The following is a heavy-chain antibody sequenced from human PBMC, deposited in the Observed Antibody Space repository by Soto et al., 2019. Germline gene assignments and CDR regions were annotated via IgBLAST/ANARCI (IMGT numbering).Heavy chain of an antibody. Sequence: SLTCTVSGGSISSSSYYWGWIRQPPGKGLEWIGSIYYSGSTYYNPSLKSRVTISVDTSKNQFSLKLSSVTAADTAVYYCARHLNSITIFGVVSTGFDYWGQGTLVTVSS. CDR2: IYYSGST. V-gene: IGHV4-39*01. J-gene: IGHJ4*02. CDR1: GGSISSSSYY. D-gene: IGHD3-3*01. CDR3: ARHLNSITIFGVVSTGFDY.